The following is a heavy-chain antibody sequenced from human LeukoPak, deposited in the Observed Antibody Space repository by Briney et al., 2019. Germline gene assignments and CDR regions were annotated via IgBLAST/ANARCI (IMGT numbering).Heavy chain of an antibody. CDR1: GGSISSSSCY. Sequence: SETLSLTCTVSGGSISSSSCYWGWIRQPPGKGLEWIGSIYYSGSTYYNPSLKSRVTISVDTSKNQFSLKLSSVTAADTAVYYCASSSDFRYYYYYMDVWGKGTTVTVSS. J-gene: IGHJ6*03. D-gene: IGHD2-15*01. CDR3: ASSSDFRYYYYYMDV. CDR2: IYYSGST. V-gene: IGHV4-39*01.